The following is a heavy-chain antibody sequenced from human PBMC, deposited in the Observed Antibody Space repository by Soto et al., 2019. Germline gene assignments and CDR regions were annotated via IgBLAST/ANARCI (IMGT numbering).Heavy chain of an antibody. CDR1: GYTFTTYG. V-gene: IGHV1-18*01. D-gene: IGHD3-10*02. Sequence: ASVKVSCKASGYTFTTYGISWVRQAPGQGLEWMGWISAYNANKNYAQKLQGRVTMTTNTSTSTAYMELRSLSSDDTAVYYCARYCTGGCSGSYYLSYDYWG. J-gene: IGHJ4*01. CDR2: ISAYNANK. CDR3: ARYCTGGCSGSYYLSYDY.